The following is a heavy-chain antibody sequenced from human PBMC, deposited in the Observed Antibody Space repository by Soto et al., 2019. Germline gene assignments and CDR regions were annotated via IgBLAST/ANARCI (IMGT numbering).Heavy chain of an antibody. D-gene: IGHD6-19*01. CDR1: GFTFSSYA. CDR2: ISGSGGST. Sequence: EVQLLESGGGLVQPGGSLRLSCAASGFTFSSYAMSWVRQAPGKGLEWVSAISGSGGSTYYADSVKGRFTISRDNSKNPLHLHMNRLRDDAAAVYYCAKAGSGGSSCWCAALRDYYDYGMDVWGQGTTVTVSS. J-gene: IGHJ6*01. CDR3: AKAGSGGSSCWCAALRDYYDYGMDV. V-gene: IGHV3-23*01.